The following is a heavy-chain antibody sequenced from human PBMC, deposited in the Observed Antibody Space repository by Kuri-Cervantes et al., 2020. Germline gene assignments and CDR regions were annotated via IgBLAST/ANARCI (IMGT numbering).Heavy chain of an antibody. CDR2: IYTSGST. J-gene: IGHJ4*02. Sequence: SETLSLTCTVSGGSISSSSYYWSWIRQPAGKGLEWIGRIYTSGSTNYNPSLKSRVTISVDTSKNQFSLKLSSVTAADTAVYYCARERGYDYIWGSYRRCIFDYWGQGTLVTVSS. CDR3: ARERGYDYIWGSYRRCIFDY. CDR1: GGSISSSSYY. D-gene: IGHD3-16*02. V-gene: IGHV4-61*02.